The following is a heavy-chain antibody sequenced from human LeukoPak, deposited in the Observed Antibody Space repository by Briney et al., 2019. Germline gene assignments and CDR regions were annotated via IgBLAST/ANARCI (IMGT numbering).Heavy chain of an antibody. D-gene: IGHD1-26*01. Sequence: GGSLRLSCAASGFTFSSYWMSWVRQAPGKGLEWVANIKQDGSEKYYVDSVKGRFTISRDNAKNSLYLQMNSLRAEDTAVYYCARDIGVGATTDYFDYWGQGTLVTVSS. CDR2: IKQDGSEK. J-gene: IGHJ4*02. V-gene: IGHV3-7*01. CDR1: GFTFSSYW. CDR3: ARDIGVGATTDYFDY.